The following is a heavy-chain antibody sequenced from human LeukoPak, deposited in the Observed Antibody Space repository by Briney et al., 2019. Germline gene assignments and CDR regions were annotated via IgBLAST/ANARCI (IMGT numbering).Heavy chain of an antibody. J-gene: IGHJ6*03. CDR2: ISGSDGYT. D-gene: IGHD3-9*01. CDR3: ARRYFDWSDLGYYYYYMDV. CDR1: GFTFSSYA. Sequence: PGGSLRLSCGASGFTFSSYAMSWVRQAPGKGLEWVSGISGSDGYTYYADSVKGRFTISRDNSKNTLSLQMNSLRAEDTAVYYCARRYFDWSDLGYYYYYMDVWGKGTTVTISS. V-gene: IGHV3-23*01.